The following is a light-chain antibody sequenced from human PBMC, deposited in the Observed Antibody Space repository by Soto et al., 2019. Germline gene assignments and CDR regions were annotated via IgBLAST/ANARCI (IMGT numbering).Light chain of an antibody. CDR3: QQYYSYPPT. V-gene: IGKV1-8*01. J-gene: IGKJ3*01. CDR2: AAS. CDR1: QGISSY. Sequence: AVRMTQSPSSLSASTGDRVTITCRAIQGISSYLAWYQQKPVKAPKLLIYAASTLQSGVPSRCSGSGSRTDFPLTISCLQSEDFATYYCQQYYSYPPTFGPGTKVDIK.